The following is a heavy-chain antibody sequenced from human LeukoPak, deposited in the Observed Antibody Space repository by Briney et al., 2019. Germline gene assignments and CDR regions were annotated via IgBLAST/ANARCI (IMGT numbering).Heavy chain of an antibody. Sequence: SETLSLTCTVSGGSISSYYWSWIRQPPGKGLEWIGYIYYSGSTNYNPSLKSRVTISVDTSKNQFSLKLSSVTAADTAVYYCARDLEAXYDFWSGRKGYYYYYMDVWGKGTTVTVSS. V-gene: IGHV4-59*12. CDR1: GGSISSYY. D-gene: IGHD3-3*01. CDR3: ARDLEAXYDFWSGRKGYYYYYMDV. J-gene: IGHJ6*03. CDR2: IYYSGST.